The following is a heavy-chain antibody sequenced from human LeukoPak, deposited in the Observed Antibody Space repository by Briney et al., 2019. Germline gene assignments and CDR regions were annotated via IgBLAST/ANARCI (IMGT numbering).Heavy chain of an antibody. D-gene: IGHD3-10*01. V-gene: IGHV6-1*01. CDR3: AKSGDYRFDP. CDR2: TYYRSKWYN. CDR1: GDSVSSNSAA. J-gene: IGHJ5*02. Sequence: SQTLSLTCAISGDSVSSNSAAWNWIRQSPSRGLEWLGKTYYRSKWYNDYAVSAKSRITVNPDTSKNQFSLQLNSVTPEDTAVYYCAKSGDYRFDPWGQGTLVTVSS.